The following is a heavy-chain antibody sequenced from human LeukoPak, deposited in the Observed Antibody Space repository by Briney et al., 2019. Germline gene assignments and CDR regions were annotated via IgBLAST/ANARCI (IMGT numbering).Heavy chain of an antibody. Sequence: SETLSLTCTVSGGSISSYYWSWIRQPPGKGLEWIGYIYYSGSTNYNPSLKSRVTISVDTSKNQFSLKLSSVTAADTAVYYCARGRAAAGKGRSDAFDIWGQGTMVTVSS. CDR1: GGSISSYY. J-gene: IGHJ3*02. CDR2: IYYSGST. V-gene: IGHV4-59*01. CDR3: ARGRAAAGKGRSDAFDI. D-gene: IGHD6-13*01.